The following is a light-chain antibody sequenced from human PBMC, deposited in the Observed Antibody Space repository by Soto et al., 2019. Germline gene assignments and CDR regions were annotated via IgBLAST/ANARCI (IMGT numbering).Light chain of an antibody. CDR3: QQFNTYPLT. V-gene: IGKV1-9*01. J-gene: IGKJ4*01. CDR2: AAS. Sequence: DLQLTQSPSFLSASVGDRVNITCRASQGINDYLAWYQQKPGKAPKLLIYAASTLQSEVPSRFSGSASGTEFTLTISSLQPEDFATYYCQQFNTYPLTFGGGTKVEVK. CDR1: QGINDY.